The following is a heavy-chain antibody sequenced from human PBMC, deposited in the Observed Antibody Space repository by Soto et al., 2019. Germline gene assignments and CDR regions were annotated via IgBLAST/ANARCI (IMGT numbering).Heavy chain of an antibody. V-gene: IGHV3-30*18. J-gene: IGHJ4*02. CDR2: ISYDGSNK. CDR1: GFTFSSYG. D-gene: IGHD6-13*01. CDR3: AKQRIAAAVAYYFDF. Sequence: PGGSLRLSCAASGFTFSSYGMHWVRQAPGKGLEWVAVISYDGSNKYYADSVKGRFTISRDNSKNTLYLQMNSLRAEDTAVYYCAKQRIAAAVAYYFDFWGQGTLVTVSS.